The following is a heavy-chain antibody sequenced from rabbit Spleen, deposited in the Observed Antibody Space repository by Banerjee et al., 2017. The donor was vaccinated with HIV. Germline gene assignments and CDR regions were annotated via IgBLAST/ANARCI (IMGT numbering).Heavy chain of an antibody. Sequence: QSLEESGGDLVKPGASLTLTCTASGFSFSNSYYMCWVRQAPGKGLEWIACIYDDSNFSTYYASWAKGRFTISKTSSTTVTLQMTSLTAADTATYFCARAPYYTRGWGEMDLWGPGTLVTVS. CDR1: GFSFSNSYY. V-gene: IGHV1S40*01. D-gene: IGHD4-1*01. CDR2: IYDDSNFST. CDR3: ARAPYYTRGWGEMDL. J-gene: IGHJ4*01.